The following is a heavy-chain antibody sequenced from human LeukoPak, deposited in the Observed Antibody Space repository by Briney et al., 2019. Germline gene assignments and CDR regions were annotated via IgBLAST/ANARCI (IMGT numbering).Heavy chain of an antibody. D-gene: IGHD3-10*01. CDR2: IKQDGSEK. J-gene: IGHJ4*02. CDR1: GFTFSSYW. CDR3: ARDLSGVLLWFGELNY. Sequence: PGGSLRLSCAASGFTFSSYWMNWVRQAPGRGLEWVANIKQDGSEKYYVDSVKGRFTISRDNAKNSLYLQMYSLRAEDTAVYYCARDLSGVLLWFGELNYWGQGTLVTVSS. V-gene: IGHV3-7*05.